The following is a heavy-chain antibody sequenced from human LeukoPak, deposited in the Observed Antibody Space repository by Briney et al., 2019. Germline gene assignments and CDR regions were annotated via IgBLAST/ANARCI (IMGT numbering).Heavy chain of an antibody. CDR3: ARHYGSGSPLDH. CDR1: GYSFTNYW. CDR2: IDPTDSYT. D-gene: IGHD3-10*01. V-gene: IGHV5-10-1*01. Sequence: RGESLRISCKGSGYSFTNYWITWVRQMPGKGLEWLGRIDPTDSYTNYSPSFQGHVTISADKSISTAYLQWGSLKTSDTAMYYCARHYGSGSPLDHWGQGTLVTVSS. J-gene: IGHJ4*02.